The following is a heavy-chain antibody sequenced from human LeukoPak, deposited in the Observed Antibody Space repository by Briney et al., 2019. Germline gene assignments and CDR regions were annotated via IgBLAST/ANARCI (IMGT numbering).Heavy chain of an antibody. V-gene: IGHV3-23*01. D-gene: IGHD1-26*01. CDR2: ISGSCGST. Sequence: GGSLRLSCAASGFTLSSYVMSWVPQAPGKGLEWVSVISGSCGSTYSADSVKGRFTISRDNSKNTLYLQMNSRRAEETAVYFCAKSQDGGRLFHFDYWGQGTLVTVSS. CDR3: AKSQDGGRLFHFDY. CDR1: GFTLSSYV. J-gene: IGHJ4*02.